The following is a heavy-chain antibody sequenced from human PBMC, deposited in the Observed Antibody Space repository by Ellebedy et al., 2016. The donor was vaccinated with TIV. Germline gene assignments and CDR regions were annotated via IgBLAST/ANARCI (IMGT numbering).Heavy chain of an antibody. CDR3: ARGPRSRSWYGRKFDP. V-gene: IGHV4-59*12. CDR2: IYHIGST. J-gene: IGHJ5*02. Sequence: MPSETLSLTCTVSGGSISSYYWSWIRQPPGKGLEWFGYIYHIGSTNSNPSLKNRVTISVDTSKNQFYLKLSSVTAADTAVYYCARGPRSRSWYGRKFDPWGQGTLVTVSS. CDR1: GGSISSYY. D-gene: IGHD6-13*01.